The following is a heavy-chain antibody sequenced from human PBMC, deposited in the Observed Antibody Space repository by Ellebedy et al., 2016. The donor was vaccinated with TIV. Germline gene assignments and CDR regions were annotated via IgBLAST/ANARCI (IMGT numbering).Heavy chain of an antibody. CDR2: IWFDGSYK. Sequence: GESLKISCAASGFTFSSFGMHWVRQAPGKGLEWVAVIWFDGSYKYSADSVKGRFTISRDNAKNTLYLQMNSLRAEDTAVYYCAFMWRYSYGLDYWGQGTLVTVSS. CDR1: GFTFSSFG. CDR3: AFMWRYSYGLDY. V-gene: IGHV3-33*03. J-gene: IGHJ4*02. D-gene: IGHD5-18*01.